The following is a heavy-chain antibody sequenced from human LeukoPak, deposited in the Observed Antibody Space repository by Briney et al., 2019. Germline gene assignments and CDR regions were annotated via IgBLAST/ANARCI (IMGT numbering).Heavy chain of an antibody. CDR1: GFTFSSYW. V-gene: IGHV3-7*03. D-gene: IGHD2-15*01. CDR3: AKRRQDIVVVVAATHYYYYMDV. CDR2: IKEDGSEK. J-gene: IGHJ6*03. Sequence: GGSLRLSCAASGFTFSSYWMSWVRQAPGKGLEWVANIKEDGSEKYYVDSLKGRFTISRDNAKNTLYLQMNSLRAEDTAVYYCAKRRQDIVVVVAATHYYYYMDVWGKGTTVTVSS.